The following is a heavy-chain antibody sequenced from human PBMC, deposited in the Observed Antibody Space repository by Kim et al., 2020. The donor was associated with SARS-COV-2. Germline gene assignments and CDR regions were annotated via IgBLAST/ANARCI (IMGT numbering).Heavy chain of an antibody. V-gene: IGHV1-69*13. Sequence: SVKVSCKASGGTFSSYAISWVRQAPGQGLEWMGGIIPIFGTANYAQKFQGRVTITADESTSTAYMELSSLRSEDTAVYYCARGRYSSGWYVEDYYYGMDVWGQGTTVTVSS. CDR2: IIPIFGTA. CDR1: GGTFSSYA. D-gene: IGHD6-19*01. J-gene: IGHJ6*02. CDR3: ARGRYSSGWYVEDYYYGMDV.